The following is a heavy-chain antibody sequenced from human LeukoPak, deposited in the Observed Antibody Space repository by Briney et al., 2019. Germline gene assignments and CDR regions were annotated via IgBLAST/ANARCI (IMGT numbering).Heavy chain of an antibody. J-gene: IGHJ4*02. D-gene: IGHD3-16*01. CDR3: AADLSNPRMGASYLDS. V-gene: IGHV1-58*01. CDR2: IIVGSGAT. Sequence: SVKVSCKASGFTSTNFAVQWVRQARGQRLEWIGRIIVGSGATKCAQDFQERVTITRDLSTSTLYMELRSLTSEDTAVYYCAADLSNPRMGASYLDSWGQGTLVTVSS. CDR1: GFTSTNFA.